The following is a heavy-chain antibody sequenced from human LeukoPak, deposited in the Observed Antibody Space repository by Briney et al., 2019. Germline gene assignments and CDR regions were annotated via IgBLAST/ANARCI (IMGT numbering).Heavy chain of an antibody. CDR1: GASINTHSYY. V-gene: IGHV4-39*01. CDR2: VYYDGTS. J-gene: IGHJ4*02. D-gene: IGHD2/OR15-2a*01. Sequence: SETLSLTCTVSGASINTHSYYWGWIRQAPGKGLEWIGSVYYDGTSYSNPSLTSRAAVLVDTSRDQLSLDLSFVTAADTALYYCVRHISTNTGYFDSCGQGILVSVSS. CDR3: VRHISTNTGYFDS.